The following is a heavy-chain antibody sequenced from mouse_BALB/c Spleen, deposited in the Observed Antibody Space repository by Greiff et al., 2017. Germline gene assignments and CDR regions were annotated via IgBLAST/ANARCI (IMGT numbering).Heavy chain of an antibody. V-gene: IGHV1-7*01. J-gene: IGHJ3*01. D-gene: IGHD2-1*01. Sequence: QVQLQQSGAELAKPGASVKMSCKASGYTFTSYWMHWVKQRPGQGLEWIGYINPSTGYTEYHQKFKDKATLTADKSSSTAYMQLSSLTSEDSAVYYCARYWGYGSYAFAYWGQGTLVTVSA. CDR2: INPSTGYT. CDR3: ARYWGYGSYAFAY. CDR1: GYTFTSYW.